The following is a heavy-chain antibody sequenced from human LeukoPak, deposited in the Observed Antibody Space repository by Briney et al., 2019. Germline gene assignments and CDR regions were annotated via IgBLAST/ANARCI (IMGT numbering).Heavy chain of an antibody. CDR3: SGVNSRLFDY. V-gene: IGHV3-74*01. J-gene: IGHJ4*02. D-gene: IGHD7-27*01. CDR1: GFTFSSYW. CDR2: INSDGSST. Sequence: GGSLRLSCAASGFTFSSYWMHWFRQAPGKGLVWVSRINSDGSSTSYADSVKGRFTISRDNAKNTLYLQMNSLRAEDTAVYYCSGVNSRLFDYWGQGTLVTVSS.